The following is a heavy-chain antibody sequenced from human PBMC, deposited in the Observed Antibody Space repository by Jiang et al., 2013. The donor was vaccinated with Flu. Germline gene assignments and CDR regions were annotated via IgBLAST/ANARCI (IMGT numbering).Heavy chain of an antibody. D-gene: IGHD2-15*01. V-gene: IGHV4-34*01. J-gene: IGHJ6*04. CDR1: GGSFSNYY. CDR3: ASKLGGSCYGRCGIDV. CDR2: INHSGST. Sequence: LLKPSETLSLTCAVYGGSFSNYYWSWIRQPPGKGLEWVGEINHSGSTNYNPSLKSRVTISVDTSKNQFSLKLSSVTAADTAVYYCASKLGGSCYGRCGIDVWGKGTTVTVSS.